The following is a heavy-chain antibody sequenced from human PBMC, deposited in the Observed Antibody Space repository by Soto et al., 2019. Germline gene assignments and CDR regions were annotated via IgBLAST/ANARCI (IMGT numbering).Heavy chain of an antibody. J-gene: IGHJ4*02. CDR1: GFTFSSYA. CDR2: ISSNGGST. V-gene: IGHV3-64*01. D-gene: IGHD6-6*01. Sequence: EVQLVESGGGLVQPGGSLRLSCAASGFTFSSYAMQWVRQAPGKGLEYVSAISSNGGSTHYANSVKGRFTISRDNSKNTLYLHMGSLRAEDMAVYYCAKDTSSSSPNYYFAYWGQGTLVTVSS. CDR3: AKDTSSSSPNYYFAY.